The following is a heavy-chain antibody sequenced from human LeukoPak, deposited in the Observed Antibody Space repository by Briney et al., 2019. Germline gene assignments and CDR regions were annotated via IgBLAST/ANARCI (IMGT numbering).Heavy chain of an antibody. Sequence: GGSLRLSCAASGFTFSSYAMHWVRQAPGKGLEWVAVISYDGSNKYYANSVKGRFTISRDNSKNTLYLQMNSLRAEDTAVYYCARATAMVRGYNWFDPWGQGTLVTVSS. CDR1: GFTFSSYA. V-gene: IGHV3-30*04. J-gene: IGHJ5*02. CDR3: ARATAMVRGYNWFDP. CDR2: ISYDGSNK. D-gene: IGHD3-10*01.